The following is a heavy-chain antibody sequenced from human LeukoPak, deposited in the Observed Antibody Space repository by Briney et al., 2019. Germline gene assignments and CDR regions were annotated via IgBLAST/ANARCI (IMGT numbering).Heavy chain of an antibody. D-gene: IGHD6-13*01. CDR1: GGTFSSYA. V-gene: IGHV1-69*13. J-gene: IGHJ4*02. CDR2: IIPIFGTT. CDR3: ARNLLDSSTWYGVGY. Sequence: ASVTVSCKASGGTFSSYAISWVRQAPGQGLEWMGGIIPIFGTTNYAQKFQGRVTITADESTSTAYMELSSLGSEDTAMYYCARNLLDSSTWYGVGYWGQGTLVTVSS.